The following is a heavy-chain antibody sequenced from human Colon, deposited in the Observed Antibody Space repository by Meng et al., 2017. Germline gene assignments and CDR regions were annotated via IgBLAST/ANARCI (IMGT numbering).Heavy chain of an antibody. V-gene: IGHV4-4*02. CDR2: IYQSGST. D-gene: IGHD4-23*01. CDR1: GGSIGSNNW. CDR3: ARVPTTVDPFES. Sequence: LQESGPGLVKPSGTLSLTCTVSGGSIGSNNWWSWVRQSPGRGLEWIGEIYQSGSTNYSPSLKSRVIISLDKSKNQFSLKVIYMTAADTAVYFCARVPTTVDPFESWGQGTLVTVSS. J-gene: IGHJ4*02.